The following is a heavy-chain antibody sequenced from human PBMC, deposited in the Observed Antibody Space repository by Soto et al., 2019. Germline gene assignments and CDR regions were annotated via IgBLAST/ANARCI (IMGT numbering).Heavy chain of an antibody. Sequence: PGGSLRLSCAASGFTFSNAWMSWVRQAPGKGLEWVGRIKSKTDGGTTDYAAPVKGRFTISRDDSKNTLYLQMNSLKTEDTAVYYCTTDPYVGYCSGGSCYFLQRGHTTDYWGQGTLVTVSS. J-gene: IGHJ4*02. V-gene: IGHV3-15*01. CDR2: IKSKTDGGTT. D-gene: IGHD2-15*01. CDR1: GFTFSNAW. CDR3: TTDPYVGYCSGGSCYFLQRGHTTDY.